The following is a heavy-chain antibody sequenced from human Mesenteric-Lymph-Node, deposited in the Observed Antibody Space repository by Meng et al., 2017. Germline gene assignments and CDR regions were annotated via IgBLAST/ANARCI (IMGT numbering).Heavy chain of an antibody. CDR1: GFTFSSYA. V-gene: IGHV3-23*01. D-gene: IGHD3-10*01. J-gene: IGHJ4*02. CDR2: ISGSGGST. Sequence: GESLKISCAASGFTFSSYAMSWVRQAPGKGLEWVSAISGSGGSTYYADSVKGRFTISRDNSKNTLYLQMNSLRAEDTAVYYCAKDRERILWFGESGFDYWGQGTLVTVSS. CDR3: AKDRERILWFGESGFDY.